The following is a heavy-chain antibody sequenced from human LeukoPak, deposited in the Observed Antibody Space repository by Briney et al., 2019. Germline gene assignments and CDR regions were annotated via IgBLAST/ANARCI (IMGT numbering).Heavy chain of an antibody. D-gene: IGHD5-24*01. CDR1: GGTFSSYA. J-gene: IGHJ5*02. CDR2: IIPIFGTA. CDR3: ARMGEMATIHNWFDP. Sequence: SVKVSRKASGGTFSSYAISWVRQAPGQGLEWMGGIIPIFGTANYAQKFQGRVTITADESTSTAYMELSSLRSEDTAVYYCARMGEMATIHNWFDPWGQGTLVTVSS. V-gene: IGHV1-69*13.